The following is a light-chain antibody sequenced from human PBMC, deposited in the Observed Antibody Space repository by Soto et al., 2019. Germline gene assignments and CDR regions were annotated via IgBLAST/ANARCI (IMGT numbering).Light chain of an antibody. J-gene: IGKJ5*01. CDR2: DAS. V-gene: IGKV1D-13*01. Sequence: AIQLTQPPSSLSASVGDRVTITCRASHDIASALAWYQQKPGKPPKLMIYDASTLEGGVPSRFSGSGSGTDFTLTISGLQPEDFATYYCQQFNYFRVTFGQGTRLEIK. CDR3: QQFNYFRVT. CDR1: HDIASA.